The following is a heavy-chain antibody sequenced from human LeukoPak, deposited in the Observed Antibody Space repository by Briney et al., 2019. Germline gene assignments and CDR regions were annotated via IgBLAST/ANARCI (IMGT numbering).Heavy chain of an antibody. J-gene: IGHJ6*03. CDR2: ISGSGGST. CDR1: GFTFSSYA. V-gene: IGHV3-23*01. CDR3: AKRGEGGPTTVTTGLGYYYMDV. Sequence: GGSLRLSCAASGFTFSSYAMSWVRQAPGKGLEWVSAISGSGGSTYYADSVKGRFTISRDNSKNTLYLQMNSLRAEDTAVYYCAKRGEGGPTTVTTGLGYYYMDVWGKGTTVTVSS. D-gene: IGHD4-17*01.